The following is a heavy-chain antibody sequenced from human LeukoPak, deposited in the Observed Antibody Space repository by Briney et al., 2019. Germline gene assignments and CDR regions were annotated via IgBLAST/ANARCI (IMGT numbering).Heavy chain of an antibody. CDR1: GGSISSGLYY. CDR2: IYTSGST. Sequence: SQTLSLTCTVSGGSISSGLYYWSWIRQPAGKGLEWIGRIYTSGSTNYNPSLKSRVTISVDTSKNQFSLKLSSVTAADTAVYYCASGYYYGSGSYYSALRAWGQGTLVTVSS. D-gene: IGHD3-10*01. J-gene: IGHJ4*02. V-gene: IGHV4-61*02. CDR3: ASGYYYGSGSYYSALRA.